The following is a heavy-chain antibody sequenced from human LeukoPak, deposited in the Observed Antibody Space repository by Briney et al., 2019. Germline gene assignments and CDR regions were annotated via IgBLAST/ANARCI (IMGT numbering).Heavy chain of an antibody. J-gene: IGHJ5*02. CDR1: GGSISSYY. Sequence: SETLSLTCTVSGGSISSYYWSWIRQPAGKGLGWIGRIYTCGSTNYNPSLKSRVTMSVDTSKNQFSLKLSSVTAADTAVYYCARDLKELGYCSSTSCLSNWFDPWGQGTLVTVSS. CDR3: ARDLKELGYCSSTSCLSNWFDP. V-gene: IGHV4-4*07. D-gene: IGHD2-2*01. CDR2: IYTCGST.